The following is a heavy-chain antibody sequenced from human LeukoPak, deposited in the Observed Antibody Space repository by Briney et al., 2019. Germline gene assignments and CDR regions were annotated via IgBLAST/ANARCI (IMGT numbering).Heavy chain of an antibody. J-gene: IGHJ4*02. V-gene: IGHV3-30*02. D-gene: IGHD6-25*01. CDR2: IRYDGSNK. Sequence: GGSLRLSCAASGFTFSSYGMHWVRQAPGKGLEWVAFIRYDGSNKYYADSVKGRFTISRDNSKNTLYLQMNSLRAEDTAVYYCAKAEQREYGFDYWGQGTLVTVSS. CDR1: GFTFSSYG. CDR3: AKAEQREYGFDY.